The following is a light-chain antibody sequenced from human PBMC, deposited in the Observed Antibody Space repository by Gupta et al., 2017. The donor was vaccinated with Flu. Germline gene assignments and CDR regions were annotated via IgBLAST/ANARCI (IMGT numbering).Light chain of an antibody. CDR2: GAS. CDR3: QQYGSSPRT. J-gene: IGKJ4*01. V-gene: IGKV3-20*01. Sequence: ETALTQSPGTLSLSPGERATLSCRASQSVSSSYLAWYQQKPGQAPRLLIYGASSRATGTPDRFSGSGSGTDFTLTISSLEPEDFAVYYCQQYGSSPRTFGGGTKVEIK. CDR1: QSVSSSY.